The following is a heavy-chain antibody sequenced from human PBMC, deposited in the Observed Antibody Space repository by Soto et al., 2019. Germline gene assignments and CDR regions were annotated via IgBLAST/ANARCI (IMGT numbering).Heavy chain of an antibody. CDR2: INAGNGNT. CDR3: ARSIVVVTALDY. Sequence: QVKLVQSGAEEKKPGASVKVSCKASGYTFTSYAMHWVRQAPGQRLEWMGWINAGNGNTKYSQKFQGRVTITRDTTRSTAYMELRSVRSEDTAVYYCARSIVVVTALDYWGQGTLVTVSS. CDR1: GYTFTSYA. D-gene: IGHD2-21*02. J-gene: IGHJ4*02. V-gene: IGHV1-3*05.